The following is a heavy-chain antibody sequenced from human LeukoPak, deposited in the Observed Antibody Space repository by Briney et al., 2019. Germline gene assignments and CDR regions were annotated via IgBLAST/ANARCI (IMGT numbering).Heavy chain of an antibody. D-gene: IGHD5-12*01. CDR1: GFTFSRYS. J-gene: IGHJ6*03. Sequence: GGSLRLSCTVSGFTFSRYSMNWVRQAPGKGLEWVSSISSSSSYIYYEDSLKGRFTISRDNSKNTLYLQMNSLRAEDTAVYYCAKGGYSGYDSPGGRYYYMDVWGKGTTVTISS. CDR3: AKGGYSGYDSPGGRYYYMDV. V-gene: IGHV3-21*01. CDR2: ISSSSSYI.